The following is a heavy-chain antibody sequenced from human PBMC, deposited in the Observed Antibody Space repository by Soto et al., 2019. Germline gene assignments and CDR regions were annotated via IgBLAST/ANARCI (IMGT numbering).Heavy chain of an antibody. J-gene: IGHJ4*02. V-gene: IGHV3-53*01. Sequence: EVQMVESGGALIQPGGSLRLSCAASGFIVSDSYMTWVRQAPGKGLEWGSVLYSGGNTYYADSVKGRFTISRDNSKNTLYLQMNSLRDEDTAVYYCARERGRRIDYWGQGTLVTVSS. CDR2: LYSGGNT. CDR1: GFIVSDSY. CDR3: ARERGRRIDY.